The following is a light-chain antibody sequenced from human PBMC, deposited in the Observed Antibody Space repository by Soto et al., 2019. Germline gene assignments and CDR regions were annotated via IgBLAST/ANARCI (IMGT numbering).Light chain of an antibody. CDR3: QQNYSSPRT. V-gene: IGKV3-20*01. CDR1: QSVSSSY. CDR2: GAS. J-gene: IGKJ1*01. Sequence: EVVMRQSPATLSVSPGEGATLSCRASQSVSSSYLAWYQQKPGQAPRLLIYGASSRDTGIPDRFSGSGSGTDFTLTISSLQPEDFATYSCQQNYSSPRTFGQGTKVDIK.